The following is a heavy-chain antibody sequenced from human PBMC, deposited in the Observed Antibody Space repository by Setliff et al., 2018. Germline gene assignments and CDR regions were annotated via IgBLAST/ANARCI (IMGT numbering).Heavy chain of an antibody. CDR1: GGSFSGNY. J-gene: IGHJ3*02. V-gene: IGHV4-34*01. CDR2: INHSGST. D-gene: IGHD3-22*01. CDR3: ARDYYDSRGGYAFDI. Sequence: SETLSLTCAVYGGSFSGNYWSWIRQPPGKGLEWIGEINHSGSTDHNPSLKSRVTISVDTSKNQFSLNLSSVTAADTAMYYCARDYYDSRGGYAFDIWGQGTVVTVSS.